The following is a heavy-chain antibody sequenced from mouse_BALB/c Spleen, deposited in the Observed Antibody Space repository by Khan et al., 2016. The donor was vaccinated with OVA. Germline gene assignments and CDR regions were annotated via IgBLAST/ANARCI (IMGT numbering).Heavy chain of an antibody. CDR3: SRGGDGGLAY. CDR1: GYSFTDYT. D-gene: IGHD1-1*01. V-gene: IGHV1-18*01. J-gene: IGHJ3*01. CDR2: INPYNVGT. Sequence: VRLQQSGPELVKPGASVKISCKASGYSFTDYTMNWVKQSPGKNLEWIGLINPYNVGTNYNQKFKGKATLTVDKSSSTAHMELLSLTSEDSAVYYCSRGGDGGLAYWGQGTLVTVSA.